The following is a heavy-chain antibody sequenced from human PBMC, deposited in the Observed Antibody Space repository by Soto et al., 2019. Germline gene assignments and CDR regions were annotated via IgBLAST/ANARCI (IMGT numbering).Heavy chain of an antibody. D-gene: IGHD7-27*01. CDR1: GGSISSGGYY. V-gene: IGHV4-31*03. Sequence: QVQLQESGPGLVTPSQTLSLTCTVSGGSISSGGYYWSWIRQHPGKGLEWIGYIHYSGSTYYNPSLKSRVTISVDTSKNQFSLKLSSVTDADTAVYYCARDNTWGLNDYWGQGTLVTVSS. J-gene: IGHJ4*02. CDR3: ARDNTWGLNDY. CDR2: IHYSGST.